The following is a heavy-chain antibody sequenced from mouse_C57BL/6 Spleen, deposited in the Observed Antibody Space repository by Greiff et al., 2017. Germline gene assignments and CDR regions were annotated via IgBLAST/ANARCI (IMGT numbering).Heavy chain of an antibody. CDR1: GYTFTDYY. V-gene: IGHV1-26*01. CDR2: INPNNGGT. D-gene: IGHD1-1*02. CDR3: ARPAVGFDY. Sequence: EVQLQQSGPELVKPGASVKISCKASGYTFTDYYMNWVKQSHGKSLEWIGDINPNNGGTSYNQKFKGKATLTVDKSSSTAYMELRSLTSEDSAVYYCARPAVGFDYWGQGTTLTVSS. J-gene: IGHJ2*01.